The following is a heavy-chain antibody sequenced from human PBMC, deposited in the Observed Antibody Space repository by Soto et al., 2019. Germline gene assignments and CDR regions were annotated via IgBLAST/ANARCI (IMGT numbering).Heavy chain of an antibody. CDR1: GGSISSYY. V-gene: IGHV4-30-4*01. D-gene: IGHD4-17*01. CDR3: ARGGMTTDWFDP. Sequence: PSETLSLTCTVSGGSISSYYWSWIRQPPGKGLEWIGYTYFSGGTYYNPSLKSRVTISVYTSKNQFSLKLSSVTAADTAVYYCARGGMTTDWFDPWGQGTQVTVSS. CDR2: TYFSGGT. J-gene: IGHJ5*02.